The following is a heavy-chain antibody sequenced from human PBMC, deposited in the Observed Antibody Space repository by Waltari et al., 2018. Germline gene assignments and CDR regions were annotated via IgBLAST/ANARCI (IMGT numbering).Heavy chain of an antibody. CDR3: ARDDGYYYDSSGYYQD. J-gene: IGHJ4*02. Sequence: EVQLVESGGGLIQPGGSLRLSCAASGFTVGSNYMSWVRQAPGKGLEWVSVIYSGGSTYYADSVKGRFTISRDNSKNTLYLQMNSLRAEDTAVYYCARDDGYYYDSSGYYQDWGQGTLVTVSS. V-gene: IGHV3-53*01. CDR2: IYSGGST. CDR1: GFTVGSNY. D-gene: IGHD3-22*01.